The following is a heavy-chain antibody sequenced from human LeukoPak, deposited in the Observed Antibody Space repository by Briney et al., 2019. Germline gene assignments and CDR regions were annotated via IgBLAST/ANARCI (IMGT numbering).Heavy chain of an antibody. V-gene: IGHV1-18*01. Sequence: GASVKVSCKASGYTFTSHDINWVRQAPGQGLEWMGWISAYNGNTNYAQKLQGRVTMTTDTSTSTAYMELRSLRSDDTAVYYCARDLYDSSGYYRDYWGQGTLVTVSS. CDR2: ISAYNGNT. D-gene: IGHD3-22*01. J-gene: IGHJ4*02. CDR3: ARDLYDSSGYYRDY. CDR1: GYTFTSHD.